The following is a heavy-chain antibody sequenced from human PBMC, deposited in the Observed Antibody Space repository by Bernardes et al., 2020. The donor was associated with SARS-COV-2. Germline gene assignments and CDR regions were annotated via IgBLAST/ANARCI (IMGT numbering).Heavy chain of an antibody. CDR3: ARGASMGFDP. Sequence: GGSLRLSCAASGFTFSEYDMHWVRQPTGKGLEWVSGIGKAGDTYYEGSVKGRFTISRENAKNSLYLQMNSVRAGDTAVYYCARGASMGFDPWGQGTLVTVSS. CDR2: IGKAGDT. V-gene: IGHV3-13*01. CDR1: GFTFSEYD. J-gene: IGHJ5*02. D-gene: IGHD3-10*01.